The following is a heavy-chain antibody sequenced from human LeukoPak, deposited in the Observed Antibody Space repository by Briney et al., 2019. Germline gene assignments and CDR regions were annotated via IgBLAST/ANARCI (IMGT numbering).Heavy chain of an antibody. CDR2: IYYSGST. CDR3: AREVRFLEWFD. CDR1: GVSISSGDYY. D-gene: IGHD3-3*01. J-gene: IGHJ4*02. V-gene: IGHV4-30-4*01. Sequence: SETLSLTCTVSGVSISSGDYYWSWIRQPPGKGLEWIGYIYYSGSTYYNPSLKSRVTISVDTSKNQFSLKLSSVTAADTAVYYCAREVRFLEWFDWGQGTLVTVSS.